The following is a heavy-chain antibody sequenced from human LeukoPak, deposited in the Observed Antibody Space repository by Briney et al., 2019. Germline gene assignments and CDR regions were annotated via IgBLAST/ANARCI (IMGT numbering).Heavy chain of an antibody. CDR3: ARGHDSSGYYAFDY. J-gene: IGHJ4*02. V-gene: IGHV1-46*04. D-gene: IGHD3-22*01. CDR1: GYSFTTYY. CDR2: INPNDGGT. Sequence: ASVKVSCKASGYSFTTYYVHCVRQAPGQGLEWVGVINPNDGGTISAQKLQDRVTLTRDTSTSTVYVELNSLKPDDTAVYYCARGHDSSGYYAFDYWGQGTLVTVSS.